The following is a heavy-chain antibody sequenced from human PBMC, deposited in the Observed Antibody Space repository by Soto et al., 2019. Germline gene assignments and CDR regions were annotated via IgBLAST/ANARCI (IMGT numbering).Heavy chain of an antibody. D-gene: IGHD3-22*01. Sequence: QVQLVQSGAEVKKPGSSVKLSCKASGDSFNTFAVTWVRQAPGQGLEWMGGIIPNFDTPNYAQKFQGRVTIIADKSTSTPYRELSSLRSEDTAVYYCAMPYYDSRGYYLWDFDYWGQGTLVTVSS. CDR2: IIPNFDTP. CDR1: GDSFNTFA. CDR3: AMPYYDSRGYYLWDFDY. V-gene: IGHV1-69*06. J-gene: IGHJ4*02.